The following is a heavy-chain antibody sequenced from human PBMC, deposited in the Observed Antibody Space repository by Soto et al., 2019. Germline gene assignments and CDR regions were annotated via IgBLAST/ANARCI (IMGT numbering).Heavy chain of an antibody. D-gene: IGHD6-13*01. CDR3: ARGETQQQRDY. CDR1: GDSISSGDYY. V-gene: IGHV4-30-4*01. CDR2: IYYSGNT. J-gene: IGHJ4*02. Sequence: SETLSLTCTVSGDSISSGDYYWSWIRQPPGKGLEWIGCIYYSGNTYYNPSLKRRFSISVDKSKNQFSLKLSSVTDADTAVYYCARGETQQQRDYWGQGTLVTVSS.